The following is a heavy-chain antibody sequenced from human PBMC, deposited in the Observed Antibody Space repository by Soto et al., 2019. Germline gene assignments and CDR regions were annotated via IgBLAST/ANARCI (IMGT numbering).Heavy chain of an antibody. CDR2: IRYDGSIK. V-gene: IGHV3-33*01. Sequence: QVQLVESGGGVVQPGRSLRLSCAASGFSFSSYGMHWVRQAPGKGLEWVAVIRYDGSIKDYGDSVKGRFTISRDNSENALYLQMNSLRAEDTAVYYCARDYDFWSVYYLPHFDYRGQGTLVTVST. D-gene: IGHD3-3*01. CDR1: GFSFSSYG. J-gene: IGHJ4*02. CDR3: ARDYDFWSVYYLPHFDY.